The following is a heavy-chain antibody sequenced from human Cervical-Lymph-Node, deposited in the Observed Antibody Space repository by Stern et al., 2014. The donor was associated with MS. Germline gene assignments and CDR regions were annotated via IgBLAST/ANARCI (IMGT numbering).Heavy chain of an antibody. V-gene: IGHV1-69*01. CDR2: VIPIFGTG. Sequence: QVQLVESGAEVKKPGSSVKVSCQTSGGTFSSHAINWVRQAPGQGLEWMGGVIPIFGTGDYAQKFQGRLTITADESTNTAYMELSSLRSEDTAVYYCARDQIPYYYYGMDVWGQGTTVTVSS. CDR1: GGTFSSHA. D-gene: IGHD2-2*02. CDR3: ARDQIPYYYYGMDV. J-gene: IGHJ6*02.